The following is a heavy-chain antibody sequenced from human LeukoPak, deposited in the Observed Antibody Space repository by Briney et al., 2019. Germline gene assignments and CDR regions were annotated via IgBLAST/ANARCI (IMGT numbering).Heavy chain of an antibody. CDR1: GGSISSGGYS. CDR2: IYHSGST. CDR3: ARAGSDILTGYYSYYFDY. D-gene: IGHD3-9*01. V-gene: IGHV4-30-2*01. J-gene: IGHJ4*02. Sequence: PSQTLSLTCAVSGGSISSGGYSWSWIRQPPGKGLEWIGYIYHSGSTYYNPSLKSRVTISVDRSKNQFSLKLSSVTAADTAVYYCARAGSDILTGYYSYYFDYWGQGTLVTVSS.